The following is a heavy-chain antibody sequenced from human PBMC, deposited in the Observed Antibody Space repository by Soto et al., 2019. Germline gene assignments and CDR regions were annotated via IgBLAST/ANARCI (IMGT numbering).Heavy chain of an antibody. CDR2: INHSGST. Sequence: ETLSLTCAVYGGCLSDYYWSWIRQPPGKGLELIGEINHSGSTSYNPSLKSRVTISVDTSKNQFSLKLRSVTAADTAVYYCARAPRVEITMTVLGNNFDNWGQEPWSPSPQ. V-gene: IGHV4-34*01. CDR3: ARAPRVEITMTVLGNNFDN. CDR1: GGCLSDYY. D-gene: IGHD3-22*01. J-gene: IGHJ4*01.